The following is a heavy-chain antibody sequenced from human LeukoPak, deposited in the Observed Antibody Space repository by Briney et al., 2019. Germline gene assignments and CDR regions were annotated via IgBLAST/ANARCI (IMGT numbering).Heavy chain of an antibody. D-gene: IGHD2-15*01. CDR3: ARGRGIYCSGGSCRLDY. J-gene: IGHJ4*02. Sequence: SETLSLTCTVSGGSISSGGYYWSWIRQPPGKGLEWIGYIYHSGSTYYNPSLKSRVTISVDRSKNQFSLKLSSVTAADTAVYYCARGRGIYCSGGSCRLDYWGQGTLVTVSS. CDR1: GGSISSGGYY. V-gene: IGHV4-30-2*01. CDR2: IYHSGST.